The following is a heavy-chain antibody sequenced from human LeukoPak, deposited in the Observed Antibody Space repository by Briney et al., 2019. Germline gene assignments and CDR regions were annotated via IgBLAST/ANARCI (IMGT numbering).Heavy chain of an antibody. V-gene: IGHV4-31*03. J-gene: IGHJ5*02. CDR3: ARDRRGTMVRGVTYNWFDP. D-gene: IGHD3-10*01. CDR2: IYYSGST. Sequence: PSETLSLTCTVSGGSISSGGYYWSWIRQHPGKGLEWIGYIYYSGSTYYNPSLKSRVTISVDTSKNQFSLKLSSVTAADTAVYYCARDRRGTMVRGVTYNWFDPWGQGTPVTVSS. CDR1: GGSISSGGYY.